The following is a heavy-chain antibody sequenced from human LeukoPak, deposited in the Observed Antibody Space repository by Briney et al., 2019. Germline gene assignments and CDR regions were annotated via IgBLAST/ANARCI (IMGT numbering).Heavy chain of an antibody. CDR1: GFAFSDYH. V-gene: IGHV3-23*01. CDR2: ISAGGGGT. J-gene: IGHJ4*02. Sequence: GGSLRLSCAASGFAFSDYHMTWVRQAPGKGLEWVSSISAGGGGTSNADSVKGRFTISRDNSKNTLYLQMNSLTAEDTAVYYCAKRSRTEYYFDSWGQGTLVTVSS. CDR3: AKRSRTEYYFDS.